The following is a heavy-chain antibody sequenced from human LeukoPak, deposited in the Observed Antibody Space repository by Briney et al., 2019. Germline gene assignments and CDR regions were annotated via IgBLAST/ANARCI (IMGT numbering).Heavy chain of an antibody. V-gene: IGHV1-18*01. J-gene: IGHJ5*02. CDR2: ISAYNGNT. CDR1: GYTFTSYG. Sequence: ASVKVSCKASGYTFTSYGISWVRQAPGQGLEWMGWISAYNGNTNYAQKLQGRVTMTTDTSTSTAYMELRSLRSDDTAVYYCARVYCSSTSRYASWFDPWGQGTLVTVSS. D-gene: IGHD2-2*01. CDR3: ARVYCSSTSRYASWFDP.